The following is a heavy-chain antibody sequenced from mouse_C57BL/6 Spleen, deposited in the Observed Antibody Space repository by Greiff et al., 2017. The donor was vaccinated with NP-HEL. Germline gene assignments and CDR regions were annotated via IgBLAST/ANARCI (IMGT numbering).Heavy chain of an antibody. V-gene: IGHV1-52*01. CDR1: GYTFTSYW. CDR2: IDPSDSET. J-gene: IGHJ2*01. D-gene: IGHD1-1*01. CDR3: ALYYREDYFDY. Sequence: QVQLQQPGAELVRPGSSVKLSCKASGYTFTSYWMHWVKQRPIQGLEWIGNIDPSDSETHYNQKFKDKATLTVDKSSSTAYMQLSSLTSEDAAVYYCALYYREDYFDYWGQGTTLTVSS.